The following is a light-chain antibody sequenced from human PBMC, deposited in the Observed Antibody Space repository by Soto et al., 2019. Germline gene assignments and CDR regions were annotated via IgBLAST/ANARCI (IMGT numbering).Light chain of an antibody. Sequence: EIVLTQSPGTLSLSPGERATLSCRVSQSVSSNYLAWYQQKPGQAPKVLIYRASSRATGIPDRFSGSGSGTDFTLTISRLEPEDFAVYYCQQYGSSPLTFGGGTKVDI. V-gene: IGKV3-20*01. CDR1: QSVSSNY. CDR3: QQYGSSPLT. CDR2: RAS. J-gene: IGKJ4*01.